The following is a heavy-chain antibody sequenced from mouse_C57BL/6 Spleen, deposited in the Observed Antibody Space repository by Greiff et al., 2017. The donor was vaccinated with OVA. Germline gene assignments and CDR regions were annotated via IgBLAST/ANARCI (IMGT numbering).Heavy chain of an antibody. D-gene: IGHD1-1*01. V-gene: IGHV6-3*01. J-gene: IGHJ1*03. Sequence: DVMLVESGGGLVQPGGSMKLSCVASGFTFSNYWMNWVRQSPEKGLEWVAQIRLKSDNYATHYAESVKGRFTISRDDSKSSVYLQMNNLRAEDTGIYYCTNYGSSYVWYFDVWGTGTTVTVSS. CDR2: IRLKSDNYAT. CDR3: TNYGSSYVWYFDV. CDR1: GFTFSNYW.